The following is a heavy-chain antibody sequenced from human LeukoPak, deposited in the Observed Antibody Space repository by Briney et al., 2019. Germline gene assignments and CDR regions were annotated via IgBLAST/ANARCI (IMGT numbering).Heavy chain of an antibody. Sequence: SETLSLTCTVSGYSISSGYYWGWIRQPPGKGLEWIGSIYHSGSTYYNPSLKSRVTISVDTSKNQFSLKLSSVTAADTAVYYCARGDSGSPEYEWFDPWGQGTLVTVSS. CDR3: ARGDSGSPEYEWFDP. D-gene: IGHD3-10*01. CDR1: GYSISSGYY. J-gene: IGHJ5*02. V-gene: IGHV4-38-2*02. CDR2: IYHSGST.